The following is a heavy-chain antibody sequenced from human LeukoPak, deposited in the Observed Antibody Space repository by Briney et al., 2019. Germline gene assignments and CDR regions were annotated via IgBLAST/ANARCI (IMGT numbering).Heavy chain of an antibody. V-gene: IGHV4-59*01. CDR1: GGSISSYY. Sequence: SETLSLTCTVSGGSISSYYWSWIRQPPGKGLEWIGYIYYSGSTNYNPSLKSRVTISVDTSKNQFSLKLSSVTAADTAVYYCARMGGYCSGGSCYDNWLDPWGQGTLVTVSS. J-gene: IGHJ5*02. CDR2: IYYSGST. D-gene: IGHD2-15*01. CDR3: ARMGGYCSGGSCYDNWLDP.